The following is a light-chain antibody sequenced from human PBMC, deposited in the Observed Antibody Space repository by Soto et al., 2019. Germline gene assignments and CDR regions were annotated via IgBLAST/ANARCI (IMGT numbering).Light chain of an antibody. Sequence: EIVLTQSPGTLSLSPGERATLSCRASQSVSNSYLAWYQQKPGQAPRPLISGASRRATGVPDRFSGSGSGPDFTLTISRLEREDFAVYYCQQYGSSPWTVGQGTKVEIK. CDR2: GAS. CDR1: QSVSNSY. CDR3: QQYGSSPWT. V-gene: IGKV3-20*01. J-gene: IGKJ1*01.